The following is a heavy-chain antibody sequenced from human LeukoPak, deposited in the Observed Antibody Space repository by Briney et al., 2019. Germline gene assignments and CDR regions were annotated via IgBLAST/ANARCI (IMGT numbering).Heavy chain of an antibody. CDR2: ISGNGDTT. Sequence: GALRLSCAASGITFGNYAMTWVRQAPGKGLEWVSTISGNGDTTFYPDSVKGRFTLSRDNSKNTHYLQMNSLRLEDTALYYCAKGGHFSFFDVWGRGTLVTVSS. CDR1: GITFGNYA. CDR3: AKGGHFSFFDV. V-gene: IGHV3-23*01. J-gene: IGHJ2*01.